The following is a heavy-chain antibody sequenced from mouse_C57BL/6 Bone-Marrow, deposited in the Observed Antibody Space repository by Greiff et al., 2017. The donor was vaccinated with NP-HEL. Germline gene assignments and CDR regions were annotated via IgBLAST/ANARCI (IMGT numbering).Heavy chain of an antibody. Sequence: EVQLQQSGPELVKPGASVKISCKASGYSFTGYYMNWVKQSPEKSLEWIGEINPSTGGTTYNQKFKAKATLTVDKSSSPAYMQLKSLTSEDSAVYYCARKDFGTWGVAYWGQGTLVTVSA. CDR2: INPSTGGT. CDR3: ARKDFGTWGVAY. V-gene: IGHV1-42*01. J-gene: IGHJ3*01. CDR1: GYSFTGYY. D-gene: IGHD4-1*01.